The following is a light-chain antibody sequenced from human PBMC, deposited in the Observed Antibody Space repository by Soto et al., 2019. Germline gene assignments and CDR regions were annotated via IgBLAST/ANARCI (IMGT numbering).Light chain of an antibody. V-gene: IGKV3-20*01. CDR3: QQYGSSPPYT. CDR2: GAS. J-gene: IGKJ2*01. Sequence: ENVLTQSPGTLSLSPGERATLSCRASQSVSSSYLAWFQQKPGQAPRLLIYGASGRATGIPDRFSGSGSGTDFTLTISRLEPEDFAVYYCQQYGSSPPYTFGQGTKLEIK. CDR1: QSVSSSY.